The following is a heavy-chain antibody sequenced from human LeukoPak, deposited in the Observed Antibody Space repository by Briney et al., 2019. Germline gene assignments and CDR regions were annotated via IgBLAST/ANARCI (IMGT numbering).Heavy chain of an antibody. V-gene: IGHV4-4*07. Sequence: SETLSLTCTFSGGSISSYYWSWIRQPAGKGLEWIGRIHTSGSTNYNPSLKSRVTMSVDTSKNQFSLKLSSVTAADTAVYYCARDSGTTGEVKFDPWGQGILVTVSS. CDR3: ARDSGTTGEVKFDP. CDR1: GGSISSYY. J-gene: IGHJ5*02. CDR2: IHTSGST. D-gene: IGHD3-10*01.